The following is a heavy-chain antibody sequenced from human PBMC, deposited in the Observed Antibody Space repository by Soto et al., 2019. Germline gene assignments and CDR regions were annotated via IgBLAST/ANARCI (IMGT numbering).Heavy chain of an antibody. Sequence: VQLVESGGGVVQPGRSLRLSCAASGFTFSSYGMHWVRQAPGKGLEWVAVIWYDGSNKYYADSVKGRFTISRDNSKNTLYLQMNSLRAEDTAVYYCAREQGARIAAASNWFDPWGQGTLVTVSS. CDR2: IWYDGSNK. D-gene: IGHD6-13*01. CDR1: GFTFSSYG. CDR3: AREQGARIAAASNWFDP. V-gene: IGHV3-33*01. J-gene: IGHJ5*02.